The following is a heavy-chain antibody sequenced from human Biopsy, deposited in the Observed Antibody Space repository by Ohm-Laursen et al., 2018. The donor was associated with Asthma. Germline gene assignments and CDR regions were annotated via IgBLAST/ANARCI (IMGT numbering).Heavy chain of an antibody. CDR1: GFTFSSYG. D-gene: IGHD3-16*02. V-gene: IGHV3-33*05. CDR3: AREKVIESRGFQNWFDP. Sequence: SLRLSCAASGFTFSSYGMHWVRQAPGKGLEWVAVMSFDGRQTYYAESVKGRFTISRDNSKNRLYLEMASLRAEDTAVYYCAREKVIESRGFQNWFDPWGQGTLVHVSS. J-gene: IGHJ5*02. CDR2: MSFDGRQT.